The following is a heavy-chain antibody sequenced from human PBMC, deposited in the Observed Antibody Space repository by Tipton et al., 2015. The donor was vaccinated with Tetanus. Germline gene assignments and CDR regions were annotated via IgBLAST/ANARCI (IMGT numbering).Heavy chain of an antibody. CDR1: GGSISSYY. J-gene: IGHJ5*02. D-gene: IGHD4-11*01. CDR2: IYYSGST. CDR3: ARDHLQEES. V-gene: IGHV4-59*01. Sequence: TLSLTCTVSGGSISSYYWSWIRQPPGKGLEWIGYIYYSGSTNYNPSLKSRVTISVDTSKNQFSLKLSSVTAADTAVYYCARDHLQEESWGQGTLVTVSS.